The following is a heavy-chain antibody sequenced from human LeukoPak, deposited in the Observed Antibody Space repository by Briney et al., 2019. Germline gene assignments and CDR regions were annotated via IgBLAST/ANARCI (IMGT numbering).Heavy chain of an antibody. J-gene: IGHJ4*02. CDR1: GFTFNSYA. D-gene: IGHD2-21*02. Sequence: GGSLRLSCVPSGFTFNSYAMSWVRQAPGQGLEWVSTISVTGSRTYYADSVKGRFTTSRDNSKNTLYLQMNGLRVEDTAVYYCAKTLRSGDWYFDYWGQGTLVTVSS. V-gene: IGHV3-23*01. CDR3: AKTLRSGDWYFDY. CDR2: ISVTGSRT.